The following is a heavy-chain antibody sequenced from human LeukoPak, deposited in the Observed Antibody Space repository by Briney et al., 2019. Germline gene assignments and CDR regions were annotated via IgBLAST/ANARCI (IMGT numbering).Heavy chain of an antibody. CDR2: IKQDGSEK. Sequence: GGSLRLSCAASGVTFSSYAMSWVRQAPGKGLEWVANIKQDGSEKYYVDSVKGRFTISRDNAKNSLYLQMNSLRAEDTAVYYCARDSGSYWDYYYGMDVWGQGTTVTVSS. CDR1: GVTFSSYA. J-gene: IGHJ6*02. D-gene: IGHD1-26*01. V-gene: IGHV3-7*03. CDR3: ARDSGSYWDYYYGMDV.